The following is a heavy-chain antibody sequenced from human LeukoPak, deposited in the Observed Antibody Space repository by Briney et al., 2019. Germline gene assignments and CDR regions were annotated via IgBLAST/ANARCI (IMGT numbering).Heavy chain of an antibody. CDR2: IKQDGSEK. J-gene: IGHJ6*03. D-gene: IGHD1-26*01. CDR3: ARKSVSGSYLYYYYYYMDV. Sequence: GGSLRLSCAASGFTFSSYWMSWVRQAPGKGLEWVANIKQDGSEKYYVDSVKGRFTISRDNAKNSLYLQMNSLRAEDTAVYYCARKSVSGSYLYYYYYYMDVWGKGTTDTVSS. CDR1: GFTFSSYW. V-gene: IGHV3-7*01.